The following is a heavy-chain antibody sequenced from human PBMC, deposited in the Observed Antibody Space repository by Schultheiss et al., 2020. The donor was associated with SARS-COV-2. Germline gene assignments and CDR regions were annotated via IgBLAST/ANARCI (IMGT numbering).Heavy chain of an antibody. CDR1: GFTFSSYG. CDR3: AKDLLYYYDSGGLDY. Sequence: GGSLRLSCAASGFTFSSYGMHWVRQAPGKGLEWVAVISYDGSNKYYADSVKGRFTISRDNAKNSLYLQMNSLRAEDTAVYYCAKDLLYYYDSGGLDYWGQGTPVTVSS. V-gene: IGHV3-30*12. CDR2: ISYDGSNK. J-gene: IGHJ4*02. D-gene: IGHD3-22*01.